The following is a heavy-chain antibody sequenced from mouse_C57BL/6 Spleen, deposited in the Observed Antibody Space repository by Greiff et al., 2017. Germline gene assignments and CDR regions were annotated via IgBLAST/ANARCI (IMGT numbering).Heavy chain of an antibody. CDR1: GFTFSSYA. V-gene: IGHV5-4*01. D-gene: IGHD3-1*01. CDR2: ISDGGSYT. J-gene: IGHJ4*01. CDR3: ARDHSSTGGYAMDY. Sequence: EVQGVESGGGLVKPGGSLKLSCAASGFTFSSYAMSWVRQTPEKRLEWVATISDGGSYTYYPDNVKGRFTISRDNAKNNLYLQMSHLKSEDTAMYYCARDHSSTGGYAMDYWGQGTSVTVSS.